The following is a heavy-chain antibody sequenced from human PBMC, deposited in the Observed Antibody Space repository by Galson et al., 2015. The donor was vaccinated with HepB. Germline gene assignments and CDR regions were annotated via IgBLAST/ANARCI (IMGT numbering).Heavy chain of an antibody. D-gene: IGHD3-22*01. CDR2: ISYDGSNK. CDR1: GFTFSSYA. Sequence: SLRLSCAASGFTFSSYAMHWVRQAPGKGLEWVAVISYDGSNKYYADSVKGRFTISRDNSKNTLYLQMNSLRAEDTAVYYCARGDSGYLWYGMDVWGQGTTVTVSS. CDR3: ARGDSGYLWYGMDV. J-gene: IGHJ6*02. V-gene: IGHV3-30*04.